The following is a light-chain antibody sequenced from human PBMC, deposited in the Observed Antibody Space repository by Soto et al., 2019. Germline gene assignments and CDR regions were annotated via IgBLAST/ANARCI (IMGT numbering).Light chain of an antibody. CDR1: QGISSA. CDR3: QQFNNYPH. J-gene: IGKJ4*01. V-gene: IGKV1D-13*01. Sequence: AIQLTQSPSSLSASVGDRVTITCRASQGISSALAWYQQKPGKAPKLLIYDASSLESGVPSRFSGSGSGTDFTLTISSLQPEDFATYDCQQFNNYPHFGGGTKVEIK. CDR2: DAS.